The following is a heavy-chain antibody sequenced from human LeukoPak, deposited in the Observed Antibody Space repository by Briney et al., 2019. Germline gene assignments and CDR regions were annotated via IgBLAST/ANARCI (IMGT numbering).Heavy chain of an antibody. D-gene: IGHD1-26*01. V-gene: IGHV3-21*01. CDR3: ARDPRGSYRSDYFDY. J-gene: IGHJ4*02. CDR2: ISSSSSYI. Sequence: PGGSLRLSCAASGFTFSSYSMNWVRQAPGKGLEWVSSISSSSSYIYYADSVKGRFTISRDNAKNSLYLQMNSLRAEDTAVYYCARDPRGSYRSDYFDYWGQGTLVTVSS. CDR1: GFTFSSYS.